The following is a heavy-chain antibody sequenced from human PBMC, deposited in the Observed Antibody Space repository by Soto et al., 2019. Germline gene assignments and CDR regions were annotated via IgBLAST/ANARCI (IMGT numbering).Heavy chain of an antibody. J-gene: IGHJ6*02. CDR1: GXITFDPR. CDR3: GNEVAPGGVGV. Sequence: SLTLTSVVSGXITFDPRMPWVRQSPAKGVEVGSGILWNSGAAGHADSVKGRFTISRDRAKRALYLTMDSMRAEATALYYCGNEVAPGGVGVWGQGITVTVSS. CDR2: ILWNSGAA. V-gene: IGHV3-9*02. D-gene: IGHD2-15*01.